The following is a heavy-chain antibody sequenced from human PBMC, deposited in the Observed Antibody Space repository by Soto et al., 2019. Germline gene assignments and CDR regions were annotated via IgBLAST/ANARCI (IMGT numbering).Heavy chain of an antibody. V-gene: IGHV4-59*01. CDR2: IYYSGST. CDR3: ARDKGYYDSSGYFNYGMDV. D-gene: IGHD3-22*01. Sequence: SETLSLTCTVSGVSISSYYWSWIRQPPGKGLEWIGYIYYSGSTNYNPSLKSRVTISVDTSKNQFSLKLSSVTAADTAVYYCARDKGYYDSSGYFNYGMDVWGQGTTVTVSS. J-gene: IGHJ6*02. CDR1: GVSISSYY.